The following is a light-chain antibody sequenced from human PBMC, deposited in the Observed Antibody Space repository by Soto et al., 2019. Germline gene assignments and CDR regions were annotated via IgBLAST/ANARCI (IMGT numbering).Light chain of an antibody. Sequence: EIVLTQSPGTLSLSPGERATLSCRASQSVSRSYLAWYQQKPGQAPRLLIYGASSRATGIPDGFSGSGSGTDFTLTISRLEPEDFAVYYGQQYGSSPPWTFGQGTKVEIK. CDR1: QSVSRSY. CDR2: GAS. CDR3: QQYGSSPPWT. J-gene: IGKJ1*01. V-gene: IGKV3-20*01.